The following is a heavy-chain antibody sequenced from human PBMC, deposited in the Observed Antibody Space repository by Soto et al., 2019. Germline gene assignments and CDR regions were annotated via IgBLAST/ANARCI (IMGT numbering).Heavy chain of an antibody. D-gene: IGHD5-12*01. Sequence: QVQLVQSGAEVKKPGASVKVSCKASGYTFTSYYMHWVRQAPGQGLEWMGIINPSGGSTSYAQKFQGRVTMTGDTSTSTVYMELSSLRSEDTAVYYCAGATGVDGAKYSWFDPWGQGALVTVSS. CDR2: INPSGGST. J-gene: IGHJ5*02. V-gene: IGHV1-46*01. CDR1: GYTFTSYY. CDR3: AGATGVDGAKYSWFDP.